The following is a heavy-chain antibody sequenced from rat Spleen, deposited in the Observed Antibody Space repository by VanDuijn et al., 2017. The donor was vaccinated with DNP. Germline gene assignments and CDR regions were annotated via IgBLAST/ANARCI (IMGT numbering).Heavy chain of an antibody. CDR3: ASWAPIAPISTSNY. J-gene: IGHJ2*01. V-gene: IGHV5-58*01. CDR1: GFTFNNYW. D-gene: IGHD1-2*01. CDR2: INPDGGST. Sequence: EVQLVESGGGLVQPGRSLKLSCAASGFTFNNYWMFWVRQAPGEGLEWIASINPDGGSTYYPDSVRGRFTISRDNAENTVYLQMSSLRSEDTATYYCASWAPIAPISTSNYWGQGVMVTVSS.